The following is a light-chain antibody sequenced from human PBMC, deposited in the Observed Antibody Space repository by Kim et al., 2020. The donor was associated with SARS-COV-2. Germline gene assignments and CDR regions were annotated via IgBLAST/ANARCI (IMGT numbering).Light chain of an antibody. V-gene: IGKV3-20*01. Sequence: IVLTQSPGTLSLSPGERATLSCRASESVSSSYLAWYQQKPGQAPRLLIYGTSSRATGIPDRFSGSGSGTDFTLTISRLEPEDFALYYCQQYGGSLYGDSLYTFGQGTKLEIK. J-gene: IGKJ2*01. CDR2: GTS. CDR3: QQYGGSLYGDSLYT. CDR1: ESVSSSY.